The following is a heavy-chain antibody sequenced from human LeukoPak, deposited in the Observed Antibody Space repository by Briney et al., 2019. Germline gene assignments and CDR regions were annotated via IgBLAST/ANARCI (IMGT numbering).Heavy chain of an antibody. CDR2: IKQDGSEK. V-gene: IGHV3-7*01. CDR3: ATSFSTPANY. J-gene: IGHJ4*02. D-gene: IGHD2-2*01. CDR1: GIIFSNYW. Sequence: GGSLRLSCAASGIIFSNYWMSWVRQAPGKGLEWVANIKQDGSEKYYVDSVKGRFTISRDNAKNSLYLQMNSLRAEDTAVYYCATSFSTPANYWGQGTLVTVSS.